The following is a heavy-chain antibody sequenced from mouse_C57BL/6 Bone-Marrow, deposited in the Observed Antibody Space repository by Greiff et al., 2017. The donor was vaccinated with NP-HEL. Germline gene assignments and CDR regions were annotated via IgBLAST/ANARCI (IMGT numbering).Heavy chain of an antibody. Sequence: EVMLVESGEGLVKPGGSLKLSCAASGFTFSSYAMSWVRQTPEKRLEWVATISGGGGNTYYPDSVKGRFTISRDNAKNTLYLQMSSLRSEDTALYYCARDSSGYIAYWGQGTLVTVSA. CDR2: ISGGGGNT. J-gene: IGHJ3*01. CDR3: ARDSSGYIAY. D-gene: IGHD3-2*02. V-gene: IGHV5-9*01. CDR1: GFTFSSYA.